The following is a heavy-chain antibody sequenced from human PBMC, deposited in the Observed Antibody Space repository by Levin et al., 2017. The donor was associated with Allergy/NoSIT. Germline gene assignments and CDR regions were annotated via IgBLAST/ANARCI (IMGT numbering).Heavy chain of an antibody. Sequence: GESLKISCAASEFTFSYFTMHWVRQAPGKGLEWVAVISNDGSSESYADSVKGRFTISRDTFKNTLYLQMSSLRTEDTAVYYCAKTRSIYGDYGGIDYWGQGTLVTVSS. CDR2: ISNDGSSE. D-gene: IGHD4-17*01. V-gene: IGHV3-30*15. CDR3: AKTRSIYGDYGGIDY. CDR1: EFTFSYFT. J-gene: IGHJ4*02.